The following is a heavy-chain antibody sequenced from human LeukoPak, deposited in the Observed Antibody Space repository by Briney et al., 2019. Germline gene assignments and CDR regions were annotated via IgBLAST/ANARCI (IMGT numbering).Heavy chain of an antibody. J-gene: IGHJ4*02. Sequence: GGSLRLSCAASGFTFSTFAMIWVRQPPGKGLEWVSSIFPSGGEIHYADSVRGRFTISRDNSKSTLSLQMNSLRAEDTAVYYCAKDSSGFDYWGQGTLVTVSS. D-gene: IGHD3-22*01. CDR3: AKDSSGFDY. CDR2: IFPSGGEI. V-gene: IGHV3-23*01. CDR1: GFTFSTFA.